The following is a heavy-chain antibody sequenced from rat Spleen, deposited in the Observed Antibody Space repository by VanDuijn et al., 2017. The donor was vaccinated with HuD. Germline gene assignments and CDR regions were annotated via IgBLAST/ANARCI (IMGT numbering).Heavy chain of an antibody. CDR1: GFTFSHYD. Sequence: EVQLVESGGGLVQPGRSMKLSCAASGFTFSHYDMAWVRQAPTKGLEWVASISPSGGSTYYRDSVKGRFTVSRDNAKSTLYLKMNSLRSEDTATYYCTRGTSGSRGDYWGQGVMVTVSS. CDR3: TRGTSGSRGDY. D-gene: IGHD4-3*01. V-gene: IGHV5-25*01. CDR2: ISPSGGST. J-gene: IGHJ2*01.